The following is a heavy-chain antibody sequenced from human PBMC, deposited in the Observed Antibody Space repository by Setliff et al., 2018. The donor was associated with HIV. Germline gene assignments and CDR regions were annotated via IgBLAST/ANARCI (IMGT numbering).Heavy chain of an antibody. V-gene: IGHV4-34*01. D-gene: IGHD2-2*01. CDR1: GGSFSGYY. CDR2: INHSGST. CDR3: ARGPAEWQIVVVPAAHWYFDL. Sequence: KPSETLSLTCAVYGGSFSGYYWNWIRQSPGKGLEWIGEINHSGSTNYNPSLKSRITISVDTSKKQFSLKLNSVTAADTAVYYCARGPAEWQIVVVPAAHWYFDLRGRGTLVTVSS. J-gene: IGHJ2*01.